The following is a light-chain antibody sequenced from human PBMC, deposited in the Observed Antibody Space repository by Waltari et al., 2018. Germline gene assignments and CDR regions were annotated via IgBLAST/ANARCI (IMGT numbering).Light chain of an antibody. Sequence: QSVLTQPPSASGTPGLRVPISCSGSSSNIGSHPVNWYQQLPGTAPKLLIYSTNQRPSGVPDRFSGSKSGTSASLAISGLQSEDEADYYCATWDDSLNAAVFGGGTQLSVL. CDR3: ATWDDSLNAAV. V-gene: IGLV1-44*01. CDR2: STN. J-gene: IGLJ7*01. CDR1: SSNIGSHP.